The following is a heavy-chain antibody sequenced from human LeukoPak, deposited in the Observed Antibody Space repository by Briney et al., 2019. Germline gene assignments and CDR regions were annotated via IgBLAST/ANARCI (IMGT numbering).Heavy chain of an antibody. CDR1: EFTFSSYE. Sequence: GGSLRLSCAASEFTFSSYEMNWVRQAPGKGLEWVSYISSSGSTIYYADSVKGRFTISRDNAKNSLYLQMNSLRAEDTAVYYCARGGYQRELPPADNWFDPWGQGTLVTVSS. J-gene: IGHJ5*02. V-gene: IGHV3-48*03. CDR3: ARGGYQRELPPADNWFDP. D-gene: IGHD1-26*01. CDR2: ISSSGSTI.